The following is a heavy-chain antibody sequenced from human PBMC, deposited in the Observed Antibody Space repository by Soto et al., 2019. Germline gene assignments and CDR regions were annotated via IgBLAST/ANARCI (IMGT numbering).Heavy chain of an antibody. CDR3: ARAPDS. CDR1: GDSISRNGIY. V-gene: IGHV4-39*01. J-gene: IGHJ4*02. CDR2: MYYSGST. Sequence: PSETLSLTCTVSGDSISRNGIYWGWIRQPPGKGLEWIGSMYYSGSTYYNPSLKSRVTISVDTSKSQFSLKLSSVTAADTAVYYCARAPDSWGQGTLVTVS.